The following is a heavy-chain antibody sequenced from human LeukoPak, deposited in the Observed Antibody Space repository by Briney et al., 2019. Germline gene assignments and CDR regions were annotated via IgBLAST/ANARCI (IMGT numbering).Heavy chain of an antibody. Sequence: SETLSLTCTVSGGSISSSSYYWGWIRQPPGKGLEWIGSIYYSGSTYYNPSLKSRVTISVDTSKNQFSLKLSSVTAADTAVYYCARQLHSYDIDAFDIWGQGTMVTVSS. J-gene: IGHJ3*02. CDR2: IYYSGST. V-gene: IGHV4-39*01. D-gene: IGHD5-18*01. CDR1: GGSISSSSYY. CDR3: ARQLHSYDIDAFDI.